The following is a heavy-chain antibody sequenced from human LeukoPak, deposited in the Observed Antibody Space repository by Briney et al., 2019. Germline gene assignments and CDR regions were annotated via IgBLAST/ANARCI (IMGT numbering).Heavy chain of an antibody. CDR3: AHSRDLAARLYFDY. D-gene: IGHD6-6*01. V-gene: IGHV2-5*01. CDR1: GFSLSTSGVG. J-gene: IGHJ4*02. Sequence: SGPTLVNPTQTLTLTCTFSGFSLSTSGVGVGWIRQPPGKALEWLALIYWNDDKRYSPSLKSRLTITKNTSKSQVVLTMTNMDPVDTATYYCAHSRDLAARLYFDYWGQGTLVTVSS. CDR2: IYWNDDK.